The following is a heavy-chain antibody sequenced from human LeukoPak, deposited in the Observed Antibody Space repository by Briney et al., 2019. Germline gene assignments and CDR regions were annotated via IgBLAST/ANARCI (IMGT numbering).Heavy chain of an antibody. D-gene: IGHD3-3*01. J-gene: IGHJ4*02. Sequence: GRSLRLSCAASGFTFDDYAMHWVRQAPGKGLVWVSRIDNDGSYAAYADSVKGRFTFSRDNAKNTLYLQMNTLRAEDTAVYYCARGAGWSGSYTYYFDSWGQGALVTVSS. V-gene: IGHV3-74*01. CDR1: GFTFDDYA. CDR3: ARGAGWSGSYTYYFDS. CDR2: IDNDGSYA.